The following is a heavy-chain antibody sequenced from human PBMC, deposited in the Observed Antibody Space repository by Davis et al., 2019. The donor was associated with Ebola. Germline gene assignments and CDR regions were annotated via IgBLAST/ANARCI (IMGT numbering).Heavy chain of an antibody. V-gene: IGHV3-15*01. CDR1: GFTFSNAW. CDR2: IKSKTDGGTT. J-gene: IGHJ6*02. Sequence: PGGSLRLSCAASGFTFSNAWMSWVRQAPGKGLEWVGRIKSKTDGGTTDYAAPVKGRFTISRDDSKNTLYLQMNSLKTEDTAVYYCTTDLYSSGWRNYYYYGMDVWGQGTTVTVSS. D-gene: IGHD6-19*01. CDR3: TTDLYSSGWRNYYYYGMDV.